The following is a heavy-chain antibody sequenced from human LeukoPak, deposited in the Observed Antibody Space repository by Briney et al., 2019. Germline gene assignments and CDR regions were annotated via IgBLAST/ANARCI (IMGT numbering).Heavy chain of an antibody. V-gene: IGHV4-4*07. CDR2: IYTSGST. J-gene: IGHJ4*02. Sequence: PSETLSLTCTVSGGSISSYYWSWIRQPAGKGLEWIGRIYTSGSTNYNPSLKSRVTMSVDTSKNQFSLKLSSVAAADTAVYYCARTYYDFWSGYQEYYFDYWGQGTLVTVSS. CDR3: ARTYYDFWSGYQEYYFDY. CDR1: GGSISSYY. D-gene: IGHD3-3*01.